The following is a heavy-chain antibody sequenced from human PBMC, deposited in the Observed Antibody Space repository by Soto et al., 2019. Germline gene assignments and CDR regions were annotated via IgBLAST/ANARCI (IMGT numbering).Heavy chain of an antibody. CDR1: GFTLGSHR. CDR3: ATVFDL. CDR2: IDTDGGGT. J-gene: IGHJ5*02. Sequence: DVQLVESGGGLVQPGGSLRVSCAASGFTLGSHRIHWVRQAPGKGLEWVSRIDTDGGGTSYADSVKGRFTISTDNAKNTVYLQMNGLSAEDTAVYYCATVFDLWGQGTLVTVSS. V-gene: IGHV3-74*01.